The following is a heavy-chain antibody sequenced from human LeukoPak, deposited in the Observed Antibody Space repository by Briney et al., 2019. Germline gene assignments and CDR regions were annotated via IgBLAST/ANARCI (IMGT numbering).Heavy chain of an antibody. J-gene: IGHJ4*02. CDR3: ARDLEYSSGWYVGYFDY. Sequence: PSETLSLTCTVSGGSISSGGYYWSWIRQHPGKGLEWIGYIYYSGSTYYNPSLKSRVTISVDTSKNQFSLKLSSVTAADTAVYYCARDLEYSSGWYVGYFDYWGQGTLVTVSS. CDR1: GGSISSGGYY. CDR2: IYYSGST. D-gene: IGHD6-19*01. V-gene: IGHV4-31*03.